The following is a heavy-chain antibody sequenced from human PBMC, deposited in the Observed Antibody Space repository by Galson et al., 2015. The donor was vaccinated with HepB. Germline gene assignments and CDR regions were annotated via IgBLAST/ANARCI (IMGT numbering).Heavy chain of an antibody. CDR3: AREVAVAGKQRLDY. CDR2: INPNSGGT. V-gene: IGHV1-2*04. J-gene: IGHJ4*02. CDR1: GYTFTGYY. D-gene: IGHD6-19*01. Sequence: SVKVSCKASGYTFTGYYMHWVRQAPGQGLEWMGWINPNSGGTNYAQKFQGWVTMTRDTSISTAYMELSRLRSDDTAVYYCAREVAVAGKQRLDYWGQGTLVTVSS.